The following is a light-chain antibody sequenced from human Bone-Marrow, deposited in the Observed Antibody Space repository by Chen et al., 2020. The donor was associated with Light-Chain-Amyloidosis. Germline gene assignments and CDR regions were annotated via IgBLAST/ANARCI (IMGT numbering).Light chain of an antibody. CDR2: WAS. Sequence: IVLTQSPDSLAVSLGERATINCKSSQSVLSSSNNRNYLAWIQQRPGQPPTLLISWASTRESGVTEGFSGSGSGTDFTLTISSLQAEDVAIYYCLQYHRAPLTFGGGTKVEIK. CDR1: QSVLSSSNNRNY. CDR3: LQYHRAPLT. V-gene: IGKV4-1*01. J-gene: IGKJ4*01.